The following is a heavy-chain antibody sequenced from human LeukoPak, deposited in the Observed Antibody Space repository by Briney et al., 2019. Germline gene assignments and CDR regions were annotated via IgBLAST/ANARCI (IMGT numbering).Heavy chain of an antibody. V-gene: IGHV4-38-2*01. CDR3: ARLRSGLNWFDP. CDR2: IYHSGST. J-gene: IGHJ5*02. CDR1: GYSISSGYY. Sequence: SETLSLTCAVSGYSISSGYYWGWIPQPPGKGPEWIGSIYHSGSTYYNPSLKSRVTISVDTSKNQFSLKLSSVTAADTAVYYCARLRSGLNWFDPWGQGTLVTVSS. D-gene: IGHD3-3*01.